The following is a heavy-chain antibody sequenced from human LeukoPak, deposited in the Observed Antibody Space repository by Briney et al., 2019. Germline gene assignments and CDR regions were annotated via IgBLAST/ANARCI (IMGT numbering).Heavy chain of an antibody. CDR3: ARVSLGKRGGPFDY. CDR1: GITFGGHW. Sequence: GSLRLSCAASGITFGGHWVSWVRQAPGKGLEWVASIKQDGGEIYYVDSVKGRFTISRNNAENSLYLQMSSLGVGDAAVYYCARVSLGKRGGPFDYWGQGTLVTVSS. V-gene: IGHV3-7*01. D-gene: IGHD3-16*02. CDR2: IKQDGGEI. J-gene: IGHJ4*02.